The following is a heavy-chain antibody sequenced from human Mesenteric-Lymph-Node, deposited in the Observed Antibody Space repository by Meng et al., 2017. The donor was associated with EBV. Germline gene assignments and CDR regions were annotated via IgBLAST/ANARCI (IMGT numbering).Heavy chain of an antibody. J-gene: IGHJ4*02. V-gene: IGHV1-3*01. D-gene: IGHD3-10*01. Sequence: LVQFGAELKKPGASVKVSCQASGYTFPSYAIHWVRQAPGQRLEWMGWINAGNGDTKYSQKFQGRVTITRDTSATTAYMELSSLRSEDTAVYYCAKGAGSGSYYPLDYWGQGTLVTVSS. CDR2: INAGNGDT. CDR1: GYTFPSYA. CDR3: AKGAGSGSYYPLDY.